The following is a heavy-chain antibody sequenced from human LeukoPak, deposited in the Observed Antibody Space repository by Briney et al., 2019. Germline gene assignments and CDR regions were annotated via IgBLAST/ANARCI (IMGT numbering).Heavy chain of an antibody. J-gene: IGHJ4*02. CDR3: AKVYNDFWSGSGYFDN. D-gene: IGHD3-3*01. CDR2: ISGGAGTT. V-gene: IGHV3-23*01. CDR1: GFIFNTYA. Sequence: PGGSLRLSCAASGFIFNTYAMSWVRQAPGKGLEWVSAISGGAGTTYYADSVKGRFTVSRDNSKNTMYLQMNSPRAEDTAVYYCAKVYNDFWSGSGYFDNWGQGTLVTVSS.